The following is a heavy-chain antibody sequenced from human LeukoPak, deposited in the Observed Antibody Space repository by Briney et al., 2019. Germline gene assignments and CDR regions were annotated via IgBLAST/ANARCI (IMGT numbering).Heavy chain of an antibody. Sequence: PSETLSLTCTVSGGSISSSSSYWGWIRQPPGKGLEWIGGIYYSGSTYYNPSLKSRVTISVDTSKNQFSLKLSSVTAADTAVYYCARGRYDSSGRQYFDYWGQGTLVTVSS. V-gene: IGHV4-39*01. CDR3: ARGRYDSSGRQYFDY. D-gene: IGHD3-22*01. J-gene: IGHJ4*02. CDR2: IYYSGST. CDR1: GGSISSSSSY.